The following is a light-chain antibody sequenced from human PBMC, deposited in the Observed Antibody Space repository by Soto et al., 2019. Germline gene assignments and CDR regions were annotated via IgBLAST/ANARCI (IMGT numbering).Light chain of an antibody. Sequence: QSVLTQPASVSGSPGQSITISCTGTSSDVGTYNLVSWYQQHPGKAPKLMIYEGGKRPSGVSNRFSGSKSGNTASLTISGLQAEDEADYYCFSYAGHSTWVFGGGTQLTVL. CDR2: EGG. V-gene: IGLV2-23*01. CDR3: FSYAGHSTWV. J-gene: IGLJ3*02. CDR1: SSDVGTYNL.